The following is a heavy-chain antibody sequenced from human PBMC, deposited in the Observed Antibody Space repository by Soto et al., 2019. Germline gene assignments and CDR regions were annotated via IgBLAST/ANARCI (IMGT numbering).Heavy chain of an antibody. Sequence: GGALRLACAYSGVKWSNYEMNLVRRAPGKWLEWVSYISSSGSTIYSADSVKGRFTISRDNAKNSLYLQMNSLRAEDTAVYYCARDQAAAHYYYYGMDVWGQGATLIVS. V-gene: IGHV3-48*03. CDR1: GVKWSNYE. CDR2: ISSSGSTI. J-gene: IGHJ6*02. CDR3: ARDQAAAHYYYYGMDV. D-gene: IGHD6-13*01.